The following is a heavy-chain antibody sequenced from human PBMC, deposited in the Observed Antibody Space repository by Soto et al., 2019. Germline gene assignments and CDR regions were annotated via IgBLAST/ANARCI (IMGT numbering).Heavy chain of an antibody. CDR1: GGTFSSYA. V-gene: IGHV1-69*13. J-gene: IGHJ6*02. D-gene: IGHD1-26*01. CDR2: IIPIFGTA. Sequence: ASVKVSCKASGGTFSSYAISWVRQAPGQGLEWMGGIIPIFGTANYAQKFQGRVTITADESTSTAYMELSSLRSEDTAVYYCARDGTKEWEPHGAHYYYGRDVWGQGTRVPVSS. CDR3: ARDGTKEWEPHGAHYYYGRDV.